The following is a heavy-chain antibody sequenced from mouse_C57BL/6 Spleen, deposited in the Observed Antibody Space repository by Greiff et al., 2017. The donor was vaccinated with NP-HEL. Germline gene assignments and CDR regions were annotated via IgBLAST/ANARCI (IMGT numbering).Heavy chain of an antibody. Sequence: VKVVESGPGLVAPSQRLSITCTVSGFSFTSYGVHWVRQPPGKGLEWLVVIWSDGSTTYNSALKSRLSISKDNSKSQVFLKMNSLQTDDTAMYYCARQGLRRGDYYAMDYWGQGTSVTVSS. CDR2: IWSDGST. V-gene: IGHV2-6-1*01. CDR3: ARQGLRRGDYYAMDY. CDR1: GFSFTSYG. J-gene: IGHJ4*01. D-gene: IGHD2-4*01.